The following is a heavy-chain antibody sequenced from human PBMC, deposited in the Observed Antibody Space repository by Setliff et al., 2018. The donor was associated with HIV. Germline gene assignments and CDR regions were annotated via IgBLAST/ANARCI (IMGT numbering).Heavy chain of an antibody. CDR2: IYYSGTT. Sequence: SETLSLTCTVSGGSISSSRYFWGWIRQPPGMGLEWIGSIYYSGTTYYNPSLKSRVTISVDTSKNQFSLKLTSVTAADTAMYFCARDGGDPRYSGTYNYWGQGALVTVSS. J-gene: IGHJ4*02. CDR3: ARDGGDPRYSGTYNY. V-gene: IGHV4-39*07. D-gene: IGHD1-26*01. CDR1: GGSISSSRYF.